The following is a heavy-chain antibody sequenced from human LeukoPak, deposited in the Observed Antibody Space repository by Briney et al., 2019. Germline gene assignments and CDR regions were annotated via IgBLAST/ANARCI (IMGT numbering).Heavy chain of an antibody. Sequence: GGSLRLSCAASGFTFSSYGMSWVRQAPGKGLEWVSAISGSGGSTYYADSVKGRFTISRDNSKNTLYLQMYSLRAEDTAVYYCAKNYYCSGGSCYPGDWGQGTLVTVSS. V-gene: IGHV3-23*01. CDR3: AKNYYCSGGSCYPGD. CDR2: ISGSGGST. CDR1: GFTFSSYG. D-gene: IGHD2-15*01. J-gene: IGHJ4*02.